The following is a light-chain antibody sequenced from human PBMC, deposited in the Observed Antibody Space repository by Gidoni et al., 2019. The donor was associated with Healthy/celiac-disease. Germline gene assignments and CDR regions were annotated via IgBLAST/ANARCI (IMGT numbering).Light chain of an antibody. CDR2: GAS. V-gene: IGKV3-15*01. J-gene: IGKJ5*01. CDR3: QQYNNWPPGIT. Sequence: EIVLPQSPATLSVSPGERATLSCRASQSVSSNLAWYQQKPGQAPRLLIYGASTRATGTPARFSGSGSGTEFTLTIGSLQSEDFAVYYCQQYNNWPPGITFGQGTRLEIK. CDR1: QSVSSN.